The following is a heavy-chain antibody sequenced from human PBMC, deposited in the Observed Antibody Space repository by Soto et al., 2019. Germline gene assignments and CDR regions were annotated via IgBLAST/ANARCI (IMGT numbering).Heavy chain of an antibody. J-gene: IGHJ4*02. CDR1: GGSISSYY. CDR3: ARRWGPGFDY. D-gene: IGHD7-27*01. CDR2: IYYSGST. V-gene: IGHV4-59*08. Sequence: QVQLQESGPGLVKPSETLSLTCTVSGGSISSYYWSWFRQPPGKGLEWIGYIYYSGSTNHYPSLKSRVTLSADTAKNQCSLKLSSVTAADTAVYYCARRWGPGFDYWGEGTLVTVSS.